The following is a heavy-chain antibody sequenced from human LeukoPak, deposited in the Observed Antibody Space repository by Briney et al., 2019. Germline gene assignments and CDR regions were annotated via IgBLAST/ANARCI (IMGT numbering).Heavy chain of an antibody. J-gene: IGHJ6*03. D-gene: IGHD2/OR15-2a*01. CDR3: AKNLRLENNYYYYMDV. V-gene: IGHV3-23*01. Sequence: GGSLRLSCAASGFTFSSYAMSWVRQAPGKGLEWVSAISGSGGSTYYADSVKGRFTISRDNSKNTLYLQMNSLRAEDTAVYYCAKNLRLENNYYYYMDVWGKGTTVTVSS. CDR2: ISGSGGST. CDR1: GFTFSSYA.